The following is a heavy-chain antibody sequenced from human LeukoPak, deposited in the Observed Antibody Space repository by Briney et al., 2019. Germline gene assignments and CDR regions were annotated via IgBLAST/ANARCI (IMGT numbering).Heavy chain of an antibody. V-gene: IGHV3-23*01. Sequence: RSGGPLRLSCAASGFTFSSYAMSWVRQAPGKGLEWVSAISGSGGSTYYADSVKGRFTISRDNSKNTLYLQMNSLRAEDTAVYYCAKHSSSWYGVSDYWGQGTLVTVSS. J-gene: IGHJ4*02. CDR1: GFTFSSYA. CDR2: ISGSGGST. CDR3: AKHSSSWYGVSDY. D-gene: IGHD6-13*01.